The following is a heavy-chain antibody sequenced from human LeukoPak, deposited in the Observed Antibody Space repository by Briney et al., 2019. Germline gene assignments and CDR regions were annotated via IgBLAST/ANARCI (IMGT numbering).Heavy chain of an antibody. Sequence: SQTLSLTCAISGDSVSSNSAAWNWIRQSPSRGLEWLGRTYYRSKWYNDYAVSVKSRKTINPDTSKNQFSLQLNSVTPEDTAVYYCARARRDYYGSGSYYTIDYWGQGTLVTVSS. D-gene: IGHD3-10*01. CDR1: GDSVSSNSAA. CDR2: TYYRSKWYN. V-gene: IGHV6-1*01. CDR3: ARARRDYYGSGSYYTIDY. J-gene: IGHJ4*02.